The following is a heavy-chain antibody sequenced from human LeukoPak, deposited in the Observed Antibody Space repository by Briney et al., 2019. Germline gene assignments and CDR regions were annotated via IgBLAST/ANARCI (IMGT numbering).Heavy chain of an antibody. CDR3: AKAPRPSDYSMIVVVTTPFDY. CDR2: IRSKTDGGTT. V-gene: IGHV3-15*01. CDR1: GFTFRDAW. J-gene: IGHJ4*02. Sequence: GGSLRLSCAASGFTFRDAWMTWVRQAPGKGLEWVGRIRSKTDGGTTDYAVSVQGRFTISRDNSKNTLYLQMNSLRAEDTAVYYCAKAPRPSDYSMIVVVTTPFDYWGQGTLVTVSS. D-gene: IGHD3-22*01.